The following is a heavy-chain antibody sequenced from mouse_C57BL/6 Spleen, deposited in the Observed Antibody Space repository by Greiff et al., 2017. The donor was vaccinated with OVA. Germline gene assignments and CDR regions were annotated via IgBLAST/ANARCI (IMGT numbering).Heavy chain of an antibody. D-gene: IGHD1-1*01. CDR3: ARGVVAPYWYFDV. V-gene: IGHV1-47*01. J-gene: IGHJ1*03. Sequence: QVHVKQSGAELVKPGASVKMSCKASGYTFTTYPIEWMKQNHGKSLEWIGNFHPYNDDTKYNEKFKGKATLTVEKSSSTVYLELSRLTSDDSAVYYCARGVVAPYWYFDVWGTGTTVTVSS. CDR1: GYTFTTYP. CDR2: FHPYNDDT.